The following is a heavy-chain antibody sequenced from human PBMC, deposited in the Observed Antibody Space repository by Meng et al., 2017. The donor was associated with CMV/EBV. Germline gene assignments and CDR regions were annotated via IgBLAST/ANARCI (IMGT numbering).Heavy chain of an antibody. D-gene: IGHD4-17*01. CDR1: GFTFSSYG. V-gene: IGHV3-33*06. CDR3: AKDLYGDYRVEYFQH. Sequence: GESLKISCAASGFTFSSYGMHWVRQAPGKGLEWVAVIWYDGSNTYYADSVKGRFTISRDNSKNTLYLQMNSLRAEDTAVYYCAKDLYGDYRVEYFQHWGQGPLVTVSS. J-gene: IGHJ1*01. CDR2: IWYDGSNT.